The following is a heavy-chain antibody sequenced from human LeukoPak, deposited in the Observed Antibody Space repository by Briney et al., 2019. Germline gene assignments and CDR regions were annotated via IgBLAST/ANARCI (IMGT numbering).Heavy chain of an antibody. CDR1: GYTFTGYY. D-gene: IGHD1-26*01. V-gene: IGHV1-2*02. CDR3: ARGGSYLEYYYYYYMDV. J-gene: IGHJ6*03. CDR2: INPNSGGT. Sequence: ASVKVSCKASGYTFTGYYMHWVRQAPGQGLEWMGWINPNSGGTNYAQKFQGRVTMTRNTSISTAYMELSSLRSDDTAGYYCARGGSYLEYYYYYYMDVWGKGTTVTVSS.